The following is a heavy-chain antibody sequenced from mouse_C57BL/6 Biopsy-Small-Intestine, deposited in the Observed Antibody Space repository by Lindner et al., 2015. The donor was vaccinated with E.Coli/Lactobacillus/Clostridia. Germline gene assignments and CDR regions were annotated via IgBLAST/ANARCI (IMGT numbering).Heavy chain of an antibody. Sequence: VQLQESGAELMEPGASVKLSCKATGYTFTGYWIEWVKQRPGHGLEWIGEIIPGSGGTNYNEKFKGKATFTADTSSNTAYMQLSSLTTEDSAIYYCARRFGSSWDYWGQGTTLTVSS. D-gene: IGHD1-1*01. CDR1: GYTFTGYW. V-gene: IGHV1-9*01. CDR3: ARRFGSSWDY. J-gene: IGHJ2*01. CDR2: IIPGSGGT.